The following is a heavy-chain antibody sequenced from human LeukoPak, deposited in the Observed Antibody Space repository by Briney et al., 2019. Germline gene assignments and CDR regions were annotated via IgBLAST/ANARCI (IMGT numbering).Heavy chain of an antibody. CDR2: INSDGSRT. Sequence: PGGSLRLSCAASGFTFNSYWMHWVRQAPWKGLVWVTRINSDGSRTAYADSVKGRFSISRDNAKNTLYLQMNSLRAEDTAVYYCARGYGDWFDPWGQGTLVTVSS. CDR3: ARGYGDWFDP. J-gene: IGHJ5*02. D-gene: IGHD3-10*01. V-gene: IGHV3-74*01. CDR1: GFTFNSYW.